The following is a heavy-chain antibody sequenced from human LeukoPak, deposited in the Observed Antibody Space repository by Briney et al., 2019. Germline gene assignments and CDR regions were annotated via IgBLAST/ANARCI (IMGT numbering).Heavy chain of an antibody. J-gene: IGHJ3*02. CDR2: IDWDDDK. Sequence: SGPTLVKPTQTLTLTCTFSGFSLSTSGMCVSWIRQPPGRALEWLARIDWDDDKHYSTSLKTRLTISQDTSKNQVVLTMTNMDPVDTATYYCARATYYYDSSGYDAFNIWGQATMVTVSS. CDR3: ARATYYYDSSGYDAFNI. D-gene: IGHD3-22*01. CDR1: GFSLSTSGMC. V-gene: IGHV2-70*11.